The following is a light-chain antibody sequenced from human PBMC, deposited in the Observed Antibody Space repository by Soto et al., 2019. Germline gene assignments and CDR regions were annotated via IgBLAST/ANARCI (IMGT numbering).Light chain of an antibody. CDR1: QGIAPY. Sequence: DVQMTQSPSSLSAFVGDRVTITCRASQGIAPYLAWFQQKPGKVPKLLIYATSTLQSGVPSRFSGSGSGTYFTLTISRLQPEDVRTYYCQKYNSAPLTFGGGTKVEIK. V-gene: IGKV1-27*01. CDR3: QKYNSAPLT. J-gene: IGKJ4*01. CDR2: ATS.